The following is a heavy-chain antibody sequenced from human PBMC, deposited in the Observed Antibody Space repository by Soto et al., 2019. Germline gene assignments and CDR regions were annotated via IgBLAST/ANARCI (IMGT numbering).Heavy chain of an antibody. J-gene: IGHJ4*02. CDR1: GYTFTGYY. Sequence: ASVKVSCKASGYTFTGYYMHWVRQAPGQGLEWMGWINPNSGGTNYAQKFQGRVTMTRDTSISTAYMELSRLRSDDTAVYYCARARYFDWPVYDYWGQGTLVTV. V-gene: IGHV1-2*02. CDR2: INPNSGGT. D-gene: IGHD3-9*01. CDR3: ARARYFDWPVYDY.